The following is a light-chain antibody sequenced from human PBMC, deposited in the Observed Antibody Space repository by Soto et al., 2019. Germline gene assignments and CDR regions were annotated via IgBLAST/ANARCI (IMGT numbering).Light chain of an antibody. V-gene: IGKV2-30*01. CDR3: MQGTHWPWT. Sequence: DVVMTQSPLSLPVTLGQPASISCRSSQSPLYSDGNTYLSWFQQRPGQSPRRLIYKVSNRDSGVPERFRGSGSGTDLTLRISRVEAEDVGVYYCMQGTHWPWTFGQGTKVEIK. CDR2: KVS. J-gene: IGKJ1*01. CDR1: QSPLYSDGNTY.